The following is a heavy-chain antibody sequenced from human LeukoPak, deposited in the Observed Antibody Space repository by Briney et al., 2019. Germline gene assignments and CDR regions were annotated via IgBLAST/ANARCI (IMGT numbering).Heavy chain of an antibody. CDR1: GYTFTDYY. D-gene: IGHD5-18*01. J-gene: IGHJ6*02. CDR2: INPSSGGT. V-gene: IGHV1-2*02. CDR3: ATAGGYSYGYYGMDV. Sequence: ASVKVSCKSSGYTFTDYYMHWVRQAPGQGLEWMGWINPSSGGTNYAQKFQSRVTMTRDTSISTAYMELSWLKSDDTALYYCATAGGYSYGYYGMDVWGQGTTVTVSS.